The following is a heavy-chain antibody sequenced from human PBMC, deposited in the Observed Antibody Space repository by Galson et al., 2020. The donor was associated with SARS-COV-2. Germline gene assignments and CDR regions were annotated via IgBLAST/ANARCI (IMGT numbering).Heavy chain of an antibody. V-gene: IGHV1-18*01. CDR2: ISAYNGNT. J-gene: IGHJ3*02. D-gene: IGHD3-22*01. CDR1: GYTFTSYG. Sequence: ASVKVSCKASGYTFTSYGISWVRQAPGQGLEWMGWISAYNGNTNYAQKLQGRVTMTTDTSTSTAYMELRSLRSDDTAVYYCARAGYYYERYDALDIWGQGTMVTVSS. CDR3: ARAGYYYERYDALDI.